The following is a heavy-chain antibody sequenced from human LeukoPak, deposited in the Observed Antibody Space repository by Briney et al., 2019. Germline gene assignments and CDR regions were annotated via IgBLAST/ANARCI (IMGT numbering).Heavy chain of an antibody. Sequence: GGSLRLSCGASGFTFSSYGMHWVRQAPGKGLEWVAFIRYDGNNKYQPDSVKGRFTISRDNSKNTLYLQMNSLRAEDTAVYYCAKLTDGSGLAYYFDYWGQGTLVTVSS. CDR2: IRYDGNNK. J-gene: IGHJ4*02. D-gene: IGHD3-10*01. CDR3: AKLTDGSGLAYYFDY. V-gene: IGHV3-30*02. CDR1: GFTFSSYG.